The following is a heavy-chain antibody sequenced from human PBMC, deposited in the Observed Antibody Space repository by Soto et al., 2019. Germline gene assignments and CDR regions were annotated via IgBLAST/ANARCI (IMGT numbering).Heavy chain of an antibody. Sequence: ASVKVSFKASGYTFTGYYMHWVRQAPGQGLEWMGWINPNSGGTNYAQKFQGRVTMTRDTSISTAYMELSRLRSDDTAVYYCARDCSSTSCYRDKNGMDVWGQGTTVTVSS. CDR2: INPNSGGT. CDR1: GYTFTGYY. V-gene: IGHV1-2*02. D-gene: IGHD2-2*01. CDR3: ARDCSSTSCYRDKNGMDV. J-gene: IGHJ6*02.